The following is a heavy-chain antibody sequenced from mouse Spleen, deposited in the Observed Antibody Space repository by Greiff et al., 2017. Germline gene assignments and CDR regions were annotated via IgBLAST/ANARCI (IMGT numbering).Heavy chain of an antibody. J-gene: IGHJ3*01. CDR2: ISSGSSTI. V-gene: IGHV5-17*01. CDR1: GFTFSDYG. Sequence: EVNLVESGGGLVKPGGSLKLSCAASGFTFSDYGMHWVRQAPEKGLEWVAYISSGSSTIYYADTVKGRFTISRDNAKNTLFLQMTSLRSEDTAMYYCARRHYDGSYAWFAYWGQGTLVTVSA. D-gene: IGHD1-1*01. CDR3: ARRHYDGSYAWFAY.